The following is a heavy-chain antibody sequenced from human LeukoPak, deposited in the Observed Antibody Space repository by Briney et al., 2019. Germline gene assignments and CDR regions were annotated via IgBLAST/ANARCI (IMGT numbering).Heavy chain of an antibody. D-gene: IGHD2-2*01. CDR3: AKDPYGTKYFDY. Sequence: GGSLRLSCAASGFTFSSHALSWVRQAPGKGLEWVSSLSGSGYNTYYADSVKGRFTISRDNSKNTVYLQMNSLRAEDTAVYYCAKDPYGTKYFDYWGQGTLVAVSS. CDR1: GFTFSSHA. V-gene: IGHV3-23*01. CDR2: LSGSGYNT. J-gene: IGHJ4*02.